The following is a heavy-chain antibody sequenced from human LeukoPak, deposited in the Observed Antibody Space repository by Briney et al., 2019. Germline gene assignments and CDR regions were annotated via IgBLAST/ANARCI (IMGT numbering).Heavy chain of an antibody. CDR2: IYWNGDK. V-gene: IGHV2-5*01. D-gene: IGHD3-10*01. J-gene: IGHJ4*02. Sequence: ESGPTLVNPSQTLTLTCTFSGFSLTNGGVKVGWIRQPPGKALEWLTLIYWNGDKRYNPSLKSRISIFRDTSKNQVVLTMTNMDPVDTATYYCAHSDTMIRRVFITHFDQWGQGTLVTVSS. CDR3: AHSDTMIRRVFITHFDQ. CDR1: GFSLTNGGVK.